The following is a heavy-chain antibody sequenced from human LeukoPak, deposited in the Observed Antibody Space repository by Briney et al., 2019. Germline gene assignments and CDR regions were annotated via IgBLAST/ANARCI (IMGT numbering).Heavy chain of an antibody. Sequence: GGSLRLSCAASGFTFSSYAMSWVRQAPGKGLGWVSAISGSGGSTYYADSVKGRFTISRDNSKNTLYLQMNSLRAEDTAVYYCARAQVGATILYYFDYWGQGTLVTVSS. J-gene: IGHJ4*02. D-gene: IGHD1-26*01. CDR3: ARAQVGATILYYFDY. CDR2: ISGSGGST. CDR1: GFTFSSYA. V-gene: IGHV3-23*01.